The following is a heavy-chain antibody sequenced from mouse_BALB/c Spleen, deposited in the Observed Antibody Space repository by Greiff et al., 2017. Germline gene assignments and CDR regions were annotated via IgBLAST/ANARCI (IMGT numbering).Heavy chain of an antibody. Sequence: QVQLQQSGAELMKPGASVKISCKATGYTFSSYWIEWVKQRPGHGLEWIGEILPGSGSTNYNEKFKGKATFTADTSSNTAYMQLSSLTSEDSAVYYCARRLRQDAMDYWGQGTSVTVSS. CDR1: GYTFSSYW. J-gene: IGHJ4*01. V-gene: IGHV1-9*01. CDR2: ILPGSGST. CDR3: ARRLRQDAMDY. D-gene: IGHD2-4*01.